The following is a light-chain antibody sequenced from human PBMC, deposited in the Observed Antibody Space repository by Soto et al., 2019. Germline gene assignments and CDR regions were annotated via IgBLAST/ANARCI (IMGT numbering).Light chain of an antibody. V-gene: IGKV3-20*01. Sequence: EMVLPQSPGTLSLSPGERATLSCRASQSVSSSYVAWYQQKPGQAPRLLIYAASIRAIVIPDRFSGSGSGTDFTLTISRLEPEDFAVYYCQQYGNSPPTFGQGSKVDIK. CDR2: AAS. J-gene: IGKJ1*01. CDR3: QQYGNSPPT. CDR1: QSVSSSY.